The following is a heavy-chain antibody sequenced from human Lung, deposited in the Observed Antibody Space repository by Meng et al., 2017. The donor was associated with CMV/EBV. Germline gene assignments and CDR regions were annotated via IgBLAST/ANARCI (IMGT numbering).Heavy chain of an antibody. V-gene: IGHV3-43*01. CDR2: ISWDGGST. Sequence: GGXXRLSCAASGFTFDDYTMHWVRQAPGKGLEWVSLISWDGGSTYYADSVKGRFTISRDNSKNSLYLQMNSLRTEDTALYYCAKAGHVDTSSGMDVWGQGTXVTVSS. J-gene: IGHJ6*02. CDR1: GFTFDDYT. D-gene: IGHD5-18*01. CDR3: AKAGHVDTSSGMDV.